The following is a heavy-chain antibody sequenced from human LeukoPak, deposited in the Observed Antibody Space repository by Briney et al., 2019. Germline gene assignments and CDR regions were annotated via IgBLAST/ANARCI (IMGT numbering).Heavy chain of an antibody. CDR2: ISSSGSTI. J-gene: IGHJ4*02. V-gene: IGHV3-48*03. Sequence: GGSLRLSYAASGFTFSSYEMNWVRQAPGKGLEWVSYISSSGSTIYYADSVKGRFTISRDNAKNSLYLQMDSLRGEDTAVYYCAGVWSGYYSEQWGQGTLVTVSS. CDR3: AGVWSGYYSEQ. D-gene: IGHD3-3*01. CDR1: GFTFSSYE.